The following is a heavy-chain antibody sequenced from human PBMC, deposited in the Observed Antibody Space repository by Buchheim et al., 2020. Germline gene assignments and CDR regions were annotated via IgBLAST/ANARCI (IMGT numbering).Heavy chain of an antibody. J-gene: IGHJ4*02. D-gene: IGHD3-22*01. CDR2: IKQDGSEK. V-gene: IGHV3-7*01. CDR1: GFTFSSYW. Sequence: EVQLVESGGGLVQPGGSLRLSCAASGFTFSSYWMSWVRQAPGKGLEWVANIKQDGSEKYYVDSVKGRFTISIDNAKNSLYLQMNSLRAEDTAVYYCARDRPTYYYDSSGYYPLDYWGQGTL. CDR3: ARDRPTYYYDSSGYYPLDY.